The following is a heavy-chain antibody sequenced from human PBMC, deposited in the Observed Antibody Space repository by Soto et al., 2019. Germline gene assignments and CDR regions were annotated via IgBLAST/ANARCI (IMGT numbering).Heavy chain of an antibody. J-gene: IGHJ4*02. V-gene: IGHV3-23*01. CDR3: ARVLVSGDSRGLRY. CDR2: ISGSGGST. Sequence: GGSLRLCCAASGFAFNSYAMSLVRQAPGKGLEWVSAISGSGGSTYYADSVKGRFTISRDNSKNTLYLQMNSLRAEDTAVYYCARVLVSGDSRGLRYWGQGPLVSVSS. D-gene: IGHD3-22*01. CDR1: GFAFNSYA.